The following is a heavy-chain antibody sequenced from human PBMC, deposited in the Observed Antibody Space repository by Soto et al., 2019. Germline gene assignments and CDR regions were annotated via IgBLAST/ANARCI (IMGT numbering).Heavy chain of an antibody. V-gene: IGHV1-24*01. CDR3: AGSIAVAGTPRFDY. Sequence: ASVKVSCKVSGYTLTELSMHWVRQAPGKGLEWMGGFDPEDGETIYAQKFQGRVTMTEDTSTDTAYMELSSLRSEDTAVYYCAGSIAVAGTPRFDYWGQGTMVTVYS. D-gene: IGHD6-19*01. CDR2: FDPEDGET. CDR1: GYTLTELS. J-gene: IGHJ4*02.